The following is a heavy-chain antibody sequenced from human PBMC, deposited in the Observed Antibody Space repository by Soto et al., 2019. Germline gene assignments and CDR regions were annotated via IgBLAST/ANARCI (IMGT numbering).Heavy chain of an antibody. V-gene: IGHV4-38-2*02. CDR3: ARDERVVPAALHEGYYYYGMDV. CDR1: GYSISSGYY. Sequence: SETLSLTCAVSGYSISSGYYWGWIRQPPGKGLEWIGSIYHSGSTYYNPSLKSRVTISVDTSKNQFSLKLSSVTAADTAVYYCARDERVVPAALHEGYYYYGMDVWGQGTTVTVSS. CDR2: IYHSGST. D-gene: IGHD2-2*02. J-gene: IGHJ6*02.